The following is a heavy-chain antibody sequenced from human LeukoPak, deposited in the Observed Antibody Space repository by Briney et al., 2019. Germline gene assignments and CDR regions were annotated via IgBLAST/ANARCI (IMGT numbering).Heavy chain of an antibody. CDR1: GGTFSSYA. V-gene: IGHV1-69*05. CDR2: IIPIFGTA. D-gene: IGHD6-13*01. CDR3: ARDGGAAAGYFDY. J-gene: IGHJ4*02. Sequence: SVKVSFKASGGTFSSYAIGWVRQAPGQGLEWMGGIIPIFGTANYAQKFQGRVTITTDESTSTAYMELSSLRSEDTAVYYCARDGGAAAGYFDYWGQGTLVTVSS.